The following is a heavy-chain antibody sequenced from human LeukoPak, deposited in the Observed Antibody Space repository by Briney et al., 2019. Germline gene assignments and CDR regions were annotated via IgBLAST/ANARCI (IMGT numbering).Heavy chain of an antibody. CDR2: ISGSGGST. Sequence: GGSLRLSCAASGFTFSSYAMSWVRQAPGKELEWVSAISGSGGSTYYADSVKGRFTISRDNSKNTLYLQMNSLIAEDTAVYYCGKGLEIGFTYYYEGSVWGYFDYWGKGPLV. CDR3: GKGLEIGFTYYYEGSVWGYFDY. J-gene: IGHJ4*02. D-gene: IGHD3-22*01. V-gene: IGHV3-23*01. CDR1: GFTFSSYA.